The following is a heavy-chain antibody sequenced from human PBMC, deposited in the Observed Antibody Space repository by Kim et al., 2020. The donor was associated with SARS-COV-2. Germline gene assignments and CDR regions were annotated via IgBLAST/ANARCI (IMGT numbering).Heavy chain of an antibody. Sequence: SETLSLTCAVYCGPFSGYHWSWVRQPPGKGLEWIGEINHSGSVIHNPTLKSRVSISIDTSKNQFSLKLTSVTAADTAFYFCARGRAGVVPSPILGLGPHYDYFILDVWGHGTTVTVSS. D-gene: IGHD2-2*02. CDR3: ARGRAGVVPSPILGLGPHYDYFILDV. J-gene: IGHJ6*02. V-gene: IGHV4-34*01. CDR1: CGPFSGYH. CDR2: INHSGSV.